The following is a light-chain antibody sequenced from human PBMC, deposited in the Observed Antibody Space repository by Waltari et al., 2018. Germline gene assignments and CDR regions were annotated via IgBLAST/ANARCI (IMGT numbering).Light chain of an antibody. CDR1: QSVLYSSNNKNY. J-gene: IGKJ4*01. Sequence: DIVMTQSPDSLAVSLGERATINCKSSQSVLYSSNNKNYLAWYQQKAGQPPKVLIYWASTRASGVPDRFSGSGSGTDFTLTISSLQAEDEAVYYCQQYDASPLTFGGGTKVEIK. CDR3: QQYDASPLT. V-gene: IGKV4-1*01. CDR2: WAS.